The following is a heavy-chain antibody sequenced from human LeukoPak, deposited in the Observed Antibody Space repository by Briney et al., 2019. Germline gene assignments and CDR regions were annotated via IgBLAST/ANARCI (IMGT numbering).Heavy chain of an antibody. CDR2: IYSGGST. CDR3: ASQLLHYYHYGMDV. D-gene: IGHD2-2*01. J-gene: IGHJ6*02. V-gene: IGHV3-53*01. CDR1: GFTFSSYA. Sequence: GGSLRLSCAASGFTFSSYAMSWVRQAPGKGLEWVSVIYSGGSTYYADSVKGRFTISRDNSKNTLYLQMNSLRAEDTAMYYCASQLLHYYHYGMDVWGQGTTVTVSS.